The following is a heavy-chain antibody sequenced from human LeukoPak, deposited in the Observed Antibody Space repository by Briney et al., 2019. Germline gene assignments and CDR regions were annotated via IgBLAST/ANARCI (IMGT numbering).Heavy chain of an antibody. CDR3: ATGITMIADYYFDY. J-gene: IGHJ4*02. CDR2: FDPEDGET. D-gene: IGHD3-22*01. Sequence: ASVKVSCKVSGYTLTELSMHWVRQAPGKGLEWMGGFDPEDGETIYAQKFQGRVTMTEDTSTDTAYMELSSLRSEDMAVYYCATGITMIADYYFDYWGQGTLVTVSS. CDR1: GYTLTELS. V-gene: IGHV1-24*01.